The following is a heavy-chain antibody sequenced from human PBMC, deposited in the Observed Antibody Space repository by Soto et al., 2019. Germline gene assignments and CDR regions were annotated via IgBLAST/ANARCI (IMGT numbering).Heavy chain of an antibody. V-gene: IGHV3-30*18. J-gene: IGHJ4*02. D-gene: IGHD4-17*01. CDR3: AKSYGDYEFYY. CDR1: GFTFSSYG. Sequence: QVQLVESGGGVVQPGRSLRLSCAASGFTFSSYGMHWVRQAPGKGLEWVAVISYDGSNKYYADSVKGRFTSSRDNSKNTLYLQMNSLRAEDTAVYYCAKSYGDYEFYYWGQGTLVTVSS. CDR2: ISYDGSNK.